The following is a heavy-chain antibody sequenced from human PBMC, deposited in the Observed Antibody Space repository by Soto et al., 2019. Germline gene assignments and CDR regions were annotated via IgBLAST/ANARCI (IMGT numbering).Heavy chain of an antibody. CDR1: GFTFRSYS. CDR3: ARVPVYSSGWHDY. J-gene: IGHJ4*02. V-gene: IGHV3-48*02. D-gene: IGHD6-19*01. CDR2: ISSSSSTI. Sequence: GGSLRLSCAASGFTFRSYSMNWVRQAPGKGLEWVSYISSSSSTIYNADSVKGRFTISRDNAKNLLYLQMNSLRDEDTAVYYCARVPVYSSGWHDYWGQGTLATVSS.